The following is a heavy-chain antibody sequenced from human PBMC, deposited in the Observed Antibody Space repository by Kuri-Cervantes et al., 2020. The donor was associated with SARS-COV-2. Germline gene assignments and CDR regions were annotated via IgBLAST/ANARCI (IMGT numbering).Heavy chain of an antibody. J-gene: IGHJ6*02. CDR1: GFTFSSYS. D-gene: IGHD2-2*01. CDR2: ISSSSSYI. Sequence: ETLSLTCAASGFTFSSYSMNWVRQAPGKGLEWVSSISSSSSYIYYADSAKGRFTISRDNAKNSLYLQMNSLRAEDTAVYYCARGGYCSSTSCADYYYYGMDVWGQGTTVTVSS. CDR3: ARGGYCSSTSCADYYYYGMDV. V-gene: IGHV3-21*01.